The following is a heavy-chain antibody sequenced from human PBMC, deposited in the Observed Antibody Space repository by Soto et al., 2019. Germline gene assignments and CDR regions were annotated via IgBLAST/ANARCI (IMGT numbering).Heavy chain of an antibody. CDR1: GYTFTTYD. D-gene: IGHD6-19*01. J-gene: IGHJ4*02. CDR2: MNPNSGNT. CDR3: ARDASGWYELDY. Sequence: QVQLVQSGAEVKKPGASVKVSCKASGYTFTTYDINWVRQATGQGLEWMGWMNPNSGNTGYAQKFQGRVTMTRNTSIRTAYMELSSLRSEDPAVYYCARDASGWYELDYWGQGILVTVAS. V-gene: IGHV1-8*01.